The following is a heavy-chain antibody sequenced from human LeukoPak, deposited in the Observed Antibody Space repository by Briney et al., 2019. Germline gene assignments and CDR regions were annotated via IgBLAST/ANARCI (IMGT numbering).Heavy chain of an antibody. J-gene: IGHJ6*04. Sequence: GWSLRLSCAASGFTFSYYYMSWIRQAPGKGLERVSYISSSSSYTNYADSVKGRFTISRDNAKNSLYLQMNSLRAEDTAVYYCARESYSSTGLDVWGKGTTVTVSS. D-gene: IGHD6-19*01. CDR2: ISSSSSYT. CDR1: GFTFSYYY. V-gene: IGHV3-11*06. CDR3: ARESYSSTGLDV.